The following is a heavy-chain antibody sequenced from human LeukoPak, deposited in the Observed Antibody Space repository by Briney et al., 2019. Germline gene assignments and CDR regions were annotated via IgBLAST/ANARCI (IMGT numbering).Heavy chain of an antibody. V-gene: IGHV3-9*01. CDR2: ISWNSGSI. Sequence: GGSLRLSCAASGFTFDDYAMHWVRQAPGKGLEGVSGISWNSGSIGYADSVKGRFTISRDNAKNSLYLQMNSLRAEDTALYYCAKDYGYSGYDRAFDYWGQGTLVTVSS. CDR3: AKDYGYSGYDRAFDY. J-gene: IGHJ4*02. D-gene: IGHD5-12*01. CDR1: GFTFDDYA.